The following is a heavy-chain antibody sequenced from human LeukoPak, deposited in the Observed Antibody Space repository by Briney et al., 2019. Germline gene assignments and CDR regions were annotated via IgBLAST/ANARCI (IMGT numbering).Heavy chain of an antibody. D-gene: IGHD6-19*01. J-gene: IGHJ5*02. CDR1: GGTFSSYA. CDR2: IIPIFGTA. V-gene: IGHV1-69*13. Sequence: SVEVSCKASGGTFSSYAISWVRQAPGQGLEWMGGIIPIFGTANYAQKFQGRVTITADESTSTAYMELSSLRSEDTAVYYCARREVYSSGWHWFDPWGQGTLVTVSS. CDR3: ARREVYSSGWHWFDP.